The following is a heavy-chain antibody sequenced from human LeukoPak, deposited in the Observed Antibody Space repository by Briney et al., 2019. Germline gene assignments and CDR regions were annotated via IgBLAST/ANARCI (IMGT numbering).Heavy chain of an antibody. CDR1: GGSITSSTYY. CDR2: VYYCERT. J-gene: IGHJ4*02. D-gene: IGHD3-10*01. Sequence: KTSETLSLTCTVSGGSITSSTYYWAWIRQPPGKGLEWIGSVYYCERTSYNPSLRSRVTISVATSRSQFSLTLSSVTASDTAVYYCALPERSLGVGYGSGNVDPGYWGQGTLVTVSS. CDR3: ALPERSLGVGYGSGNVDPGY. V-gene: IGHV4-39*01.